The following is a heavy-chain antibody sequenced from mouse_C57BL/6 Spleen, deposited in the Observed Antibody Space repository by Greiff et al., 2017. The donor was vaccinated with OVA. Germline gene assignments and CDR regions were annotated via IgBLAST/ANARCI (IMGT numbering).Heavy chain of an antibody. D-gene: IGHD3-2*02. CDR1: GYTFTSYW. Sequence: QVQLQQPGAELVRPGTSVKLSCKASGYTFTSYWMHWVKQRPGQGLEWIGVIDPSDSYTNYNQKFKGKATLTVDTSSSTAYMQLSSLTSEDSAVYCCARSAQPYYIDYWGQGTTLTVSS. CDR3: ARSAQPYYIDY. J-gene: IGHJ2*01. CDR2: IDPSDSYT. V-gene: IGHV1-59*01.